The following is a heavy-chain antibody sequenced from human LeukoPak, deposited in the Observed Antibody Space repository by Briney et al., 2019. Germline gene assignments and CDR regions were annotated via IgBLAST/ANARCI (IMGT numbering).Heavy chain of an antibody. CDR1: GYTFTSYY. J-gene: IGHJ5*02. V-gene: IGHV1-46*01. CDR3: ARDPRKVLGGWSQENWFDP. D-gene: IGHD3-16*01. CDR2: INPSGGST. Sequence: GASVKVSCKASGYTFTSYYVHWVRQAPGLGLEWMGIINPSGGSTSYAQKFQGRVTMTRDTSTGTVYMELSSLRSEDTAVYYCARDPRKVLGGWSQENWFDPWGQGTLVTVSS.